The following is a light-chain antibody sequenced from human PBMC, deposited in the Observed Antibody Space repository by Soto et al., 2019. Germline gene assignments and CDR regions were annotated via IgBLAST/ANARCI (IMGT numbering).Light chain of an antibody. CDR2: GAS. CDR3: QQHSHWPPWT. Sequence: IVMTQSPATLSLTPGERATLSCRASQNVRTFLDWYQQKPGQAPRLLIYGASNRATGIPARFSGSGSGTDFTLTISSLEPEDFAVYYCQQHSHWPPWTFGQGTKVDIK. CDR1: QNVRTF. J-gene: IGKJ1*01. V-gene: IGKV3-11*01.